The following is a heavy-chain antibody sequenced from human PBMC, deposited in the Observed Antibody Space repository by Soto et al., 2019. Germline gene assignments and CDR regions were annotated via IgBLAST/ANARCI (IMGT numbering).Heavy chain of an antibody. V-gene: IGHV3-21*01. CDR2: ISSSSSYI. J-gene: IGHJ4*02. D-gene: IGHD6-13*01. CDR1: GFTFSSYS. CDR3: ARDLTTGTRYFDY. Sequence: EVQLVESGGGLVKPGGSLRLSCAASGFTFSSYSMNWVRQAPGKGLEWVSSISSSSSYIYYADSVKGRFTISRDNAKNSLYLQMNSLRAEDTAVYYCARDLTTGTRYFDYWGQVTLVTVSS.